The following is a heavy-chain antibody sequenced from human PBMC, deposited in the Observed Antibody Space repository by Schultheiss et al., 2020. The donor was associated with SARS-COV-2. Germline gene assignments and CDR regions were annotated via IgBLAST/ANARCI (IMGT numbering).Heavy chain of an antibody. CDR1: GFTFSDYY. CDR3: TTYDFWSGYWGLGY. CDR2: IKSKTDGGTT. D-gene: IGHD3-3*01. V-gene: IGHV3-15*01. J-gene: IGHJ4*02. Sequence: GGSLRLSCAASGFTFSDYYMSWVRQAPGKGLEWVGRIKSKTDGGTTDYAAPVKGRFTISRDDSKNTLYLQMNSLKTEDTAVYYCTTYDFWSGYWGLGYWGQGTLVTVSS.